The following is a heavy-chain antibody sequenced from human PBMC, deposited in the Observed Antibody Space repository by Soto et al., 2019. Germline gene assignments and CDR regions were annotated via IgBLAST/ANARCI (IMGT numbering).Heavy chain of an antibody. V-gene: IGHV3-33*01. CDR3: ARVFRDSSGYYVDY. CDR2: IWYDGSNK. D-gene: IGHD3-22*01. J-gene: IGHJ4*02. Sequence: PGGSLRLSCAASGFTFSSYGMHWVRQAPGKGLEWVAVIWYDGSNKYYADSVKGRFTTSRDNSKNTLYLQMNSLRAEDTAVYYCARVFRDSSGYYVDYWGQGTLVTVSS. CDR1: GFTFSSYG.